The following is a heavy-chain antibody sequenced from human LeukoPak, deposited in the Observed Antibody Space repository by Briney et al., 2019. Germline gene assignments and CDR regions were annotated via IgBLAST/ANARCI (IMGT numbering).Heavy chain of an antibody. D-gene: IGHD6-13*01. Sequence: GGSLRLSCATSGFTFSTSWMHWVRQAPGEGLVWVSRISSDGSTTTYADSVKGRFTISRDNAKNTLYLQMNSLRVEDTAVYYCARELTVKTGYGIAAAGAGFDYWGQGTLVTVSS. J-gene: IGHJ4*02. V-gene: IGHV3-74*01. CDR1: GFTFSTSW. CDR2: ISSDGSTT. CDR3: ARELTVKTGYGIAAAGAGFDY.